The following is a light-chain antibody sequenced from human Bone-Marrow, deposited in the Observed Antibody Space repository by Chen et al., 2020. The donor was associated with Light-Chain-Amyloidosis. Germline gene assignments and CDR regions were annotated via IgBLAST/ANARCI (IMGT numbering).Light chain of an antibody. CDR2: EAS. V-gene: IGKV3-11*01. CDR1: QSVGSS. CDR3: QERSTRRPFGT. J-gene: IGKJ4*01. Sequence: EIVLTQSPATLSLSPGDRATLSCRASQSVGSSLAWYQQKPGQAPRLLIYEASTRATGIPARFSGRASGTGVTLTISSLETEDFAVYYCQERSTRRPFGTFGGGTRV.